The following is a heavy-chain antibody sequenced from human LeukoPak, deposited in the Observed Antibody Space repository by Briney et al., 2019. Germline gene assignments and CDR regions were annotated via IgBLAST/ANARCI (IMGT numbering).Heavy chain of an antibody. J-gene: IGHJ4*02. CDR3: AKDQSSWYNFDY. V-gene: IGHV3-30*02. D-gene: IGHD6-13*01. CDR1: GFTFSNYA. CDR2: IRYDGSDK. Sequence: GGSLRLSCAASGFTFSNYAMHWVRQAPGKGLQWVAFIRYDGSDKFYADSVKGQFTTSRDNSKNTLYLQMNSLRAEDTALYYCAKDQSSWYNFDYWGQGTLVTVSS.